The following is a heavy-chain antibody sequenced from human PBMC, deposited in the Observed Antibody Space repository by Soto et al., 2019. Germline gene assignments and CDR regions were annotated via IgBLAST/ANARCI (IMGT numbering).Heavy chain of an antibody. V-gene: IGHV4-30-4*08. J-gene: IGHJ4*02. CDR3: ATSQKGYNWNYFDH. CDR2: VYYTGST. D-gene: IGHD1-20*01. Sequence: PSETLSLTCTVSVGSISNANYYWSWIRHHPGKGPEWIGNVYYTGSTYYNPSLESRVAVSVDTSKNQFSLKVSGVSAADTAVYYCATSQKGYNWNYFDHWGQGALVTVS. CDR1: VGSISNANYY.